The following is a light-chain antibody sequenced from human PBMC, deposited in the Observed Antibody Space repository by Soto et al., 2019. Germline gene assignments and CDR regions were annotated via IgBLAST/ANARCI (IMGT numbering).Light chain of an antibody. CDR2: AAA. V-gene: IGKV1-9*01. CDR3: EQHDDYPLS. Sequence: DIPLTQSPSFLSASVGDRVTITCRASQGISSYLAWYKQKPGKAPKLLIYAAATLHSGVPSRFSGSGSGTGFTLTVSSLQPEDFATDYGEQHDDYPLSFGGRTKVVIK. CDR1: QGISSY. J-gene: IGKJ4*01.